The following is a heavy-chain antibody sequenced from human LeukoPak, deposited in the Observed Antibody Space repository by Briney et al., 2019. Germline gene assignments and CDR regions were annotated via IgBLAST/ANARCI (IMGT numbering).Heavy chain of an antibody. D-gene: IGHD1/OR15-1a*01. J-gene: IGHJ4*02. CDR2: ISSSSSYI. CDR3: ARDHKRFGTIDY. Sequence: GGSLRLSCAASGFTFSSYGMHWVRQAPGKGLEWVSSISSSSSYIYYADSVKGRFTISRDNAKNSLYLQMNSLRAEDTAVYYCARDHKRFGTIDYWGQGTLVTVSS. V-gene: IGHV3-21*01. CDR1: GFTFSSYG.